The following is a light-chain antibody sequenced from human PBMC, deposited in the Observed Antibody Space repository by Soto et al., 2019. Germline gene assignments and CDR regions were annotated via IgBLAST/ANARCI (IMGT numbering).Light chain of an antibody. CDR2: AAS. CDR1: QGISRY. J-gene: IGKJ4*01. V-gene: IGKV1-9*01. Sequence: IQLTQSPSSLSASVGDSVTITCRASQGISRYLAWYQQKPGRVPKLLISAASTLQSGVPSRFSGSGSGTDFTLSINSLQPEDFATYYCQQLNTYPVTFGGGTEVDVK. CDR3: QQLNTYPVT.